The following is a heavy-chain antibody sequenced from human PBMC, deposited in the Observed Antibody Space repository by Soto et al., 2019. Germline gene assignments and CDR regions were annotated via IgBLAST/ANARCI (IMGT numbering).Heavy chain of an antibody. Sequence: QEQLVESGGGVVQPGRSLRLSCAASGFTFSSYAMHWVLQAPGKGLEWVAVISYDGSDKYHADSVKGRFTISRDNSKNTLNLQMNSLRADDTAVYYCAKALGELSPESYDYWGQGTLITVSS. CDR3: AKALGELSPESYDY. CDR2: ISYDGSDK. D-gene: IGHD3-16*02. CDR1: GFTFSSYA. J-gene: IGHJ4*02. V-gene: IGHV3-30*18.